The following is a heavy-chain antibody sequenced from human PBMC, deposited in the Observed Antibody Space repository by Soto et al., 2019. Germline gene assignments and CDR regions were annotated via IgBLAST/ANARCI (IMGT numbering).Heavy chain of an antibody. CDR1: GFTFSSYA. Sequence: GGSLRLSCAASGFTFSSYAMSWVRQAPGKGPEWVSAMSGSGDNTYYADSVKSRFTISRDNSKNALYLQMNSLRAEDMAVYYCAKNPRPAAGTNYFDYWGQGTLVTVSS. J-gene: IGHJ4*02. CDR3: AKNPRPAAGTNYFDY. CDR2: MSGSGDNT. V-gene: IGHV3-23*01. D-gene: IGHD6-13*01.